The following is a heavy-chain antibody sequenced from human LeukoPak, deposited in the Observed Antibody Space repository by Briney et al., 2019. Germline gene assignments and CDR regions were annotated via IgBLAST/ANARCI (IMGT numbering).Heavy chain of an antibody. CDR3: ARECCGNLKYFDY. J-gene: IGHJ4*02. D-gene: IGHD2-21*01. Sequence: PGGSLRLSCAASGFTFSSFAIHWVRQAPGKGLEWVAIISYNGNSKFYADSVKGRFIISRDNSKNTLYLQMNSLRADDTAMYYCARECCGNLKYFDYWGQGSLVTVSS. CDR1: GFTFSSFA. V-gene: IGHV3-30-3*01. CDR2: ISYNGNSK.